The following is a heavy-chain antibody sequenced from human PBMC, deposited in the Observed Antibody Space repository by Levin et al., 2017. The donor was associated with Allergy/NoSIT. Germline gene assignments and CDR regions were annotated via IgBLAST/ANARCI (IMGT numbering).Heavy chain of an antibody. J-gene: IGHJ4*02. D-gene: IGHD1-14*01. CDR2: ISSSSSYI. CDR1: GFTFSSYS. CDR3: ARDRSYMTGPTHFDY. Sequence: GESLKISCAASGFTFSSYSMNWVRQAPGKGLEWVSSISSSSSYIYYADSVKGRFTISRDNAKNSLYLQMNSLRAEDTAVYYCARDRSYMTGPTHFDYWGQGTLVTVSS. V-gene: IGHV3-21*01.